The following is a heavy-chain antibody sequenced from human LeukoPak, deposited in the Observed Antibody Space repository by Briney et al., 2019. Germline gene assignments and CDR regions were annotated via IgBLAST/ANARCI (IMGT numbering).Heavy chain of an antibody. D-gene: IGHD3-10*01. J-gene: IGHJ4*02. CDR2: ISYDGSNK. CDR3: ARADGFGELIDY. V-gene: IGHV3-30-3*01. CDR1: GFTSSSYA. Sequence: GGSLRLSCAASGFTSSSYAMHWVREALGTGLERGAVISYDGSNKYYADSVKGRFTISRDNSKNTLYLQMNSLRAEDMAVYYCARADGFGELIDYWGQGTLVTVSS.